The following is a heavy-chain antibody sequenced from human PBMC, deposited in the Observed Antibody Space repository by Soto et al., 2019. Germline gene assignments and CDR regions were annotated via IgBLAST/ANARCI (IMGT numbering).Heavy chain of an antibody. Sequence: QLQLQESGSGLVKPSQTLSLTCAVSGGSISSGGSSWSWIRQPPGKGLEWIGYIYHSGSTYYTPSLKRRVTISVDRSKNQFALKLSSVTAADTAVYSWARAGDSSGPVALGYWGQGTLVTVSS. CDR1: GGSISSGGSS. V-gene: IGHV4-30-2*01. J-gene: IGHJ4*02. CDR2: IYHSGST. D-gene: IGHD6-19*01. CDR3: ARAGDSSGPVALGY.